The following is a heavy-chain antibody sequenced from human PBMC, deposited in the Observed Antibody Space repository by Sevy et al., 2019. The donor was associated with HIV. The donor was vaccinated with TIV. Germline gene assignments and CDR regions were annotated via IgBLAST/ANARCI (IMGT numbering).Heavy chain of an antibody. J-gene: IGHJ4*03. D-gene: IGHD3-16*01. V-gene: IGHV4-59*08. CDR3: ARRAFLGGYFDS. CDR2: IYYSGNT. Sequence: SETLSLTCSVSSGSIGNYYWYWIRQPPGRGLEWLGLIYYSGNTNYNPSLKSRATMSIDTSKNQFSLRLSSLTAADTAVYYCARRAFLGGYFDSWGQGILVTVSS. CDR1: SGSIGNYY.